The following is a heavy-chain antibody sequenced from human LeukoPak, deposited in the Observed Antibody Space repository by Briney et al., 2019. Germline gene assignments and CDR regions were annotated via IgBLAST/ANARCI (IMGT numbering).Heavy chain of an antibody. CDR3: ARGIVATIYFDY. Sequence: SETLSLTCTVSGGSISSHYWSWIRQPPGKGLEGIGYIYYSGSTNYNPSLKSRVTISVDTSKNQFSLKLSSVTAADTAVYYCARGIVATIYFDYWGQGTLVTVSS. V-gene: IGHV4-59*11. CDR1: GGSISSHY. J-gene: IGHJ4*02. D-gene: IGHD5-12*01. CDR2: IYYSGST.